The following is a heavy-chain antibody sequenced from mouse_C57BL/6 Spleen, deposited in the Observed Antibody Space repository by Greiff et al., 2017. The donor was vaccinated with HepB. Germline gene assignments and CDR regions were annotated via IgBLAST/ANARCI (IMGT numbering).Heavy chain of an antibody. CDR3: ARGGNYGSSWFAY. CDR1: GFTFSDYG. D-gene: IGHD1-1*01. CDR2: ISSGSSTI. V-gene: IGHV5-17*01. Sequence: EVMLVESGGGLVKPGGSLKLSCAASGFTFSDYGMHWVRQAPEKGLEWVAYISSGSSTIYYADTVKGRFTISRDNAKNTLFLQMTSLRSEDTAMYYCARGGNYGSSWFAYWGQGTLVTVSA. J-gene: IGHJ3*01.